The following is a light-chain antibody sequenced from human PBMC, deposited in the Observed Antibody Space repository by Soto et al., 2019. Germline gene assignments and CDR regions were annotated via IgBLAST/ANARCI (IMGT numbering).Light chain of an antibody. J-gene: IGKJ4*01. CDR3: QQYNNWLALT. V-gene: IGKV3-15*01. CDR1: QSIANR. CDR2: GAS. Sequence: EIVMTQSPATPSVSPGERATLSCRASQSIANRLAWYQQKPGQAPRLLIYGASTRATGVPARFSGSGSGTEFTLTISSLQSEDFAVYYCQQYNNWLALTFGGGTKVDIK.